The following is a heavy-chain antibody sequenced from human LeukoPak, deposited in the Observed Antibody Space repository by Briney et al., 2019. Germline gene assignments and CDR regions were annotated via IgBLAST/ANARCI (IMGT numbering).Heavy chain of an antibody. CDR3: ARAIQQWLKPSYFDY. CDR1: GGSISSGGYS. D-gene: IGHD6-19*01. CDR2: IYHSGST. V-gene: IGHV4-30-2*01. J-gene: IGHJ4*02. Sequence: SETLSLTCAVSGGSISSGGYSWSWIRQPPGKGLEWIGYIYHSGSTYYNPSLKSRVTISVDRSKNQFSLKLSSVTAADTAVYYCARAIQQWLKPSYFDYWGQGTLVTVSS.